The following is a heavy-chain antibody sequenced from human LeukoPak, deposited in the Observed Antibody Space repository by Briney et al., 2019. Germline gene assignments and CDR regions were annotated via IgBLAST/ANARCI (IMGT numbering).Heavy chain of an antibody. J-gene: IGHJ4*02. Sequence: GGSLRLSCAASGFTFSPYWMTWVRQAPGKGLEWVANIKEDGSERYYVDSVKGQFTISRDNAKNSLYLQMNSLRAEDTAVYYCARGDRRFEYWGQGTLVTVSS. V-gene: IGHV3-7*03. CDR2: IKEDGSER. D-gene: IGHD2-21*01. CDR3: ARGDRRFEY. CDR1: GFTFSPYW.